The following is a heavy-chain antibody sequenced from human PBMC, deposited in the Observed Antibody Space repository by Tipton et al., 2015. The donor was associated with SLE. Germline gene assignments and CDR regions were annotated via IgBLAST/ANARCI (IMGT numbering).Heavy chain of an antibody. V-gene: IGHV4-39*07. D-gene: IGHD5-12*01. J-gene: IGHJ4*02. CDR2: IYYRGGT. CDR1: SVSISSNDYQ. Sequence: TLSLTCIVSSVSISSNDYQWGWIRQPPGQGLEWIGSIYYRGGTHYNPSLKSRVTVSVDTSNNQFSLKVNSATAADTAVYYCARADGATGLDYWGQGILVTVSS. CDR3: ARADGATGLDY.